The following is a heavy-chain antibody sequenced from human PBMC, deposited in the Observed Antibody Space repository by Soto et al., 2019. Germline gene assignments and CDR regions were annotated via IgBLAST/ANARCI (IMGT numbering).Heavy chain of an antibody. CDR2: INAGNGNT. V-gene: IGHV1-3*01. J-gene: IGHJ4*02. CDR3: ARDRGSSGWVPGF. D-gene: IGHD6-19*01. CDR1: GYTFTTYA. Sequence: QVQLVQSGAEVKKPGASVKLSCKASGYTFTTYAMHWVRQAPGQRLEWMGWINAGNGNTKYSQNFQGRVTISRDTSASTAYMERSSLRSEDTAVYYCARDRGSSGWVPGFCGLGTLVTFSS.